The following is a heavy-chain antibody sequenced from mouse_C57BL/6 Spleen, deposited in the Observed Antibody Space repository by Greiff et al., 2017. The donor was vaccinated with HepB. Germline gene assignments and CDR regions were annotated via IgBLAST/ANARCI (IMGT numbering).Heavy chain of an antibody. Sequence: QVQLQQPGAELVKPGASVKLSCKASGYTFTSYWMHWVKQRPGQGLEWIGMIHPNSGSTNYNEKFKSKATLTADKSSSTAYMQLSSLTSEDSAVYYCARRGYYGTLDYWGQGTTLTVSS. D-gene: IGHD1-1*01. J-gene: IGHJ2*01. CDR2: IHPNSGST. CDR3: ARRGYYGTLDY. CDR1: GYTFTSYW. V-gene: IGHV1-64*01.